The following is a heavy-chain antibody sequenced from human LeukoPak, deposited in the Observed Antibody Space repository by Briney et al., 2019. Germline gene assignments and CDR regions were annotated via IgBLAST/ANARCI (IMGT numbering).Heavy chain of an antibody. V-gene: IGHV3-30*18. Sequence: GGSLRLSCAASGSTFSGYGMHWVRQAPGKGLEWVAVISYDGSNKYYADSVKGRFTISRDNSKNTLYLQMNSLRAEDTAVYYCAKGRYYYDSNNWFDPWGQGTLVTVSS. CDR1: GSTFSGYG. CDR3: AKGRYYYDSNNWFDP. CDR2: ISYDGSNK. D-gene: IGHD3-22*01. J-gene: IGHJ5*02.